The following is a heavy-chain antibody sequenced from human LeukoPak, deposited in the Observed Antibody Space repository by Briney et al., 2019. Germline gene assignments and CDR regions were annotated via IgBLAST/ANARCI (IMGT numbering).Heavy chain of an antibody. J-gene: IGHJ5*02. CDR3: ARYSSSPNWFDP. Sequence: SETLSLTCAVYGGSFSGYYWSWIRQPPGKGLEWIGEINHSGSTNYNPSLKSRVTISVDTSKNQFSLKLSSVTAADTAVYYCARYSSSPNWFDPWGKGTLVTVSS. CDR1: GGSFSGYY. D-gene: IGHD6-6*01. V-gene: IGHV4-34*01. CDR2: INHSGST.